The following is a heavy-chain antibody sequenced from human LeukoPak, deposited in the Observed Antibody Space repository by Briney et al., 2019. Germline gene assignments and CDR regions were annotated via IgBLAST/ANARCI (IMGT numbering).Heavy chain of an antibody. CDR2: ISSSSSTI. Sequence: GGSLRLSCAASGFTFSSYSMNWVRQAPGKGLEWVSYISSSSSTIYYADSVKGRFTISRDNAKNSLYLQMNSLRAEDTAVYYCARDGEGVAISVNYWFDPWGQGTLVTVSS. J-gene: IGHJ5*02. CDR3: ARDGEGVAISVNYWFDP. D-gene: IGHD3-10*01. V-gene: IGHV3-48*01. CDR1: GFTFSSYS.